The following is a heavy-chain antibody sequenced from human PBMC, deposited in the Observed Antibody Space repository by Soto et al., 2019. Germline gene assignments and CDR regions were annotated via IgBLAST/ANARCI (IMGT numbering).Heavy chain of an antibody. V-gene: IGHV1-18*01. CDR1: GYTFTSYG. CDR2: ISAYNANT. D-gene: IGHD3-10*01. J-gene: IGHJ4*02. CDR3: ARKRDSIGSGSYYYFDY. Sequence: ASVKVSCKTSGYTFTSYGISWGREAPGXGLEWMGWISAYNANTNFAQKFQGRVTMTTDTSTSTAYMELRSLRSDDTAVYYCARKRDSIGSGSYYYFDYRGKGTQVTVSS.